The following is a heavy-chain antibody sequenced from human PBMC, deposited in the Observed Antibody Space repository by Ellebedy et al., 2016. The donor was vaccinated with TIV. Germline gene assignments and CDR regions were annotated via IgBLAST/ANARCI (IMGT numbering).Heavy chain of an antibody. CDR1: GFSFGSYA. CDR2: ISGGGGSA. D-gene: IGHD3-16*01. CDR3: AKFWDPTGGQGYYYYCGMDV. J-gene: IGHJ6*02. V-gene: IGHV3-23*01. Sequence: GESLKISCAASGFSFGSYAMSWVRQAPGKGLEWVSAISGGGGSAYYADSVKGRFTISRDKSKNTLYLQMKSLRAEDTAVYYCAKFWDPTGGQGYYYYCGMDVWGQGTTVTVSS.